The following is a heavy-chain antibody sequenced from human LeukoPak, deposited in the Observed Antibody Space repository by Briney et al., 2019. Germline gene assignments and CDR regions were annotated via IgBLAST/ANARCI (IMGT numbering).Heavy chain of an antibody. CDR1: GFTFSSYE. D-gene: IGHD5-24*01. CDR3: ASKKVEMATTFGY. Sequence: GGSLRLSCAASGFTFSSYEMNWVRQAPGKGLEGVSYISSSGSTIYYADSVKGRFTISRDNAKNSLYLQMNSLRAEDTAVYYCASKKVEMATTFGYWGQGTLVTVSS. J-gene: IGHJ4*02. CDR2: ISSSGSTI. V-gene: IGHV3-48*03.